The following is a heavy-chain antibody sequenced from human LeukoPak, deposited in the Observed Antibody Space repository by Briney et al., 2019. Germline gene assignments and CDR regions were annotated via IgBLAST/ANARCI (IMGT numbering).Heavy chain of an antibody. CDR2: IKSKTDGGTT. Sequence: GGSLRLSCAASGFTFSNAWMSWVRQAPGKGLEWVGRIKSKTDGGTTDYAAPVKGRFTISRDDSKNTLYLQMNSLKTEDTAVYYCTTVSDYDYVWESYRYHYYMDVWGKGTTVTVSS. V-gene: IGHV3-15*01. CDR3: TTVSDYDYVWESYRYHYYMDV. CDR1: GFTFSNAW. D-gene: IGHD3-16*02. J-gene: IGHJ6*03.